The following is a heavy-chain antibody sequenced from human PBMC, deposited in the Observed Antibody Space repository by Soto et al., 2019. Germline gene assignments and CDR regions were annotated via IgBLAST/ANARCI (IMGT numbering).Heavy chain of an antibody. V-gene: IGHV2-5*02. D-gene: IGHD2-2*01. CDR2: VYWDDDK. CDR3: AHCRGGVASF. J-gene: IGHJ4*02. CDR1: GFSLSTRDVG. Sequence: QITLNESGPTLVKPTQTLTLTCTFSGFSLSTRDVGVGWIRQPPGEALEWLGVVYWDDDKTYSPSLKSRLTITKDTSKTQVVLRMTKMDPLDTATYYCAHCRGGVASFWGQGTLVTVSS.